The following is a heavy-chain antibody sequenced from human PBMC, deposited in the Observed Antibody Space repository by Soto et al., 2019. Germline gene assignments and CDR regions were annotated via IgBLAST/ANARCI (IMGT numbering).Heavy chain of an antibody. Sequence: PGGSLRLSCAASGFAFSIYSMNWVRQAPGKGLEWVSSISSSSSYIYYADSVKGRFTISRDNAKNSLYLQMNSLRAEDTAVYYCASGPKARLEWLLTPDYYGMDVWGQGTTVTVSS. V-gene: IGHV3-21*01. J-gene: IGHJ6*02. D-gene: IGHD3-3*01. CDR1: GFAFSIYS. CDR2: ISSSSSYI. CDR3: ASGPKARLEWLLTPDYYGMDV.